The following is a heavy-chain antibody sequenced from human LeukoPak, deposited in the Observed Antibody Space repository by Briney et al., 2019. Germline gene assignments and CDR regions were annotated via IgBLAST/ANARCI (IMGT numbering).Heavy chain of an antibody. J-gene: IGHJ5*02. V-gene: IGHV1-18*01. CDR1: GFTFTSYG. CDR2: ISAYNGNT. CDR3: AQYYYDSSGYSWFDP. Sequence: PGGSLRLSCAASGFTFTSYGISWVRQAPGQGLEWMGWISAYNGNTNYAQKLQGRVTMTTDTSTSTAYMELRSLRSDDTAVYYCAQYYYDSSGYSWFDPWGQGTLVTVSS. D-gene: IGHD3-22*01.